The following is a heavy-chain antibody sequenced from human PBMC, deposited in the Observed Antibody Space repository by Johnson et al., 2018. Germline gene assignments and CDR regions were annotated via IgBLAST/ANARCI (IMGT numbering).Heavy chain of an antibody. CDR3: ARTVTTSSPDI. J-gene: IGHJ3*02. CDR2: IIGTGRST. D-gene: IGHD4-17*01. CDR1: GFTFSSYA. V-gene: IGHV3-23*04. Sequence: EVQLVETGGDLVQPGGSLRLSCAASGFTFSSYAMGWVRQAPGKGLEWVSTIIGTGRSTYYADSVKGRFTISRDNSKNTLYLQMNSLRTEDTAVYYCARTVTTSSPDIWGQGTMVIVSS.